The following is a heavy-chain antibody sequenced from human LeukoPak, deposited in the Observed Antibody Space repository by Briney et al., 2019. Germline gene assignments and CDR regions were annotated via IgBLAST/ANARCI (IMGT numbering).Heavy chain of an antibody. Sequence: GGSLRLSCAASGFTFNNYAMSWVRQAPGKGLEWVSAISGSDAGKYYADCVKGRFTISRYNSKNSLYLQMNSLRAEDAAVYYCAKAPLGRCTGVICYYFDYWGQGTLVTVSS. V-gene: IGHV3-23*01. CDR2: ISGSDAGK. CDR3: AKAPLGRCTGVICYYFDY. CDR1: GFTFNNYA. D-gene: IGHD2-15*01. J-gene: IGHJ4*02.